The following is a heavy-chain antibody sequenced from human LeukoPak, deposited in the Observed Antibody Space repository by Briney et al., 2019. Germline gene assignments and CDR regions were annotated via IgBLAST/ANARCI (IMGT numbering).Heavy chain of an antibody. J-gene: IGHJ4*02. CDR3: ATTGRGSRKYYDFWSESDY. V-gene: IGHV1-24*01. CDR1: GYTLTELS. D-gene: IGHD3-3*01. CDR2: FDPEDGET. Sequence: TSVKVSCKVSGYTLTELSMHWVRQAPGKGLEWMGGFDPEDGETIYAQKFQGRVTMTEDTSTDTAYMELSSLRSEDTAVYYCATTGRGSRKYYDFWSESDYWGQGTLVTVSS.